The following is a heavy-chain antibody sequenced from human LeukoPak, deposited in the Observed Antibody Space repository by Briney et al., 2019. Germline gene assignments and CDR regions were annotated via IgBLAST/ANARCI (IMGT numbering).Heavy chain of an antibody. CDR3: ARVRIAAAGTRTPTHFDY. J-gene: IGHJ4*02. V-gene: IGHV3-66*01. CDR1: GFTVSSNY. CDR2: IYSGGGT. D-gene: IGHD6-13*01. Sequence: PGGSLRLSCAASGFTVSSNYMSWVRQAPGKGLEWVSVIYSGGGTYYADSVKGRFTISRDNSKNTLYLQMNSLRAEDTAVYYCARVRIAAAGTRTPTHFDYWGQGTLVTVSS.